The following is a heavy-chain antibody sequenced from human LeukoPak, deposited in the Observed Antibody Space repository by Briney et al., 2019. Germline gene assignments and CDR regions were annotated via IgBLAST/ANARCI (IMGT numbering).Heavy chain of an antibody. CDR2: IYYSGST. CDR3: ARDRGGYDPEPFDP. CDR1: GGSISSGDYY. V-gene: IGHV4-30-4*08. D-gene: IGHD5-12*01. Sequence: PSQTLSLTCTVSGGSISSGDYYWSWIRQPPGKGLEWIGYIYYSGSTYYNPSLKSRVTMSVDTSKNQFSLKLNSVTAADTAVYYRARDRGGYDPEPFDPWGQGTLVTVSS. J-gene: IGHJ5*02.